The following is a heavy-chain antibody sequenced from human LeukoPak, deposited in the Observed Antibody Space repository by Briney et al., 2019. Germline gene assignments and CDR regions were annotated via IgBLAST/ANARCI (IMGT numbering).Heavy chain of an antibody. V-gene: IGHV4-39*07. CDR3: ARVTSGSYGRLGY. D-gene: IGHD3-16*01. CDR2: IYYSGST. J-gene: IGHJ4*02. CDR1: GGSISSSSYY. Sequence: SETLSLTCTVSGGSISSSSYYWGWIRQPPGKGLEWIGNIYYSGSTYYNPSLKSRVTISVDTSKNQFSLKLSSVTAADTAVYYCARVTSGSYGRLGYWGQGTLVTVSS.